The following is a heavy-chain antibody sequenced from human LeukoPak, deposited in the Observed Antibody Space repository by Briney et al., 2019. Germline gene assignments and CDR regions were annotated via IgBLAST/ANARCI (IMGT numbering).Heavy chain of an antibody. V-gene: IGHV3-48*03. J-gene: IGHJ5*02. CDR3: ARYSSGWTASYNWFDP. D-gene: IGHD6-19*01. CDR2: ISSSGSTI. Sequence: GGSLRLSCAASGFTFSSYEMNWVRQASGKGLEWVSYISSSGSTIYYADSVKGRFTISRDNAKNSLYLQMNSLRAEDRAVYYCARYSSGWTASYNWFDPWGQGTLVTVSS. CDR1: GFTFSSYE.